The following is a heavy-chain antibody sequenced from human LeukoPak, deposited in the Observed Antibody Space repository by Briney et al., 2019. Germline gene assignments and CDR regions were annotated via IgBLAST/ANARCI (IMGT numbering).Heavy chain of an antibody. D-gene: IGHD6-13*01. J-gene: IGHJ4*02. Sequence: GRSLRLSCAASGFTFSSYEMNWVRQAPGKGLEWVSYISSSGSTIYYADSVKGRFTISRDNAKNSLYLQMNSLRAEDTAVYYCARETLQQQLVPVIDYWGQGTLVTVSS. V-gene: IGHV3-48*03. CDR3: ARETLQQQLVPVIDY. CDR2: ISSSGSTI. CDR1: GFTFSSYE.